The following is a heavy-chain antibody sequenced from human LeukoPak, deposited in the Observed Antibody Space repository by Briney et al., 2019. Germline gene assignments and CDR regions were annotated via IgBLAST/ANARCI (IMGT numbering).Heavy chain of an antibody. V-gene: IGHV4-4*09. D-gene: IGHD1-26*01. Sequence: PSETLSLTCTVSGGSISSYYWSWIRQPPGKGLEWTGYIYTSGSTNYNPSLKSRVTISVDTSKNQFSLKLSSVTAADTAVYYCARHRRWSRNRAFDYWGQGTLVTVSS. CDR2: IYTSGST. J-gene: IGHJ4*02. CDR3: ARHRRWSRNRAFDY. CDR1: GGSISSYY.